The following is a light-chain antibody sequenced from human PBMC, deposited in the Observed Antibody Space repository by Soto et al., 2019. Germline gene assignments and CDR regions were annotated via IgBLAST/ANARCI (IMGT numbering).Light chain of an antibody. V-gene: IGLV2-14*01. J-gene: IGLJ3*02. CDR2: EVS. Sequence: QSVLTQPASVSGSPGQSITISCTGTSSDVGGYNYVSWYQQHPGKAPQLMIYEVSNRPSGVSNRFSGSKSGNTASLTISGLQAEDEADYYCSSYTSSSTAWVFGGGTKLTVL. CDR1: SSDVGGYNY. CDR3: SSYTSSSTAWV.